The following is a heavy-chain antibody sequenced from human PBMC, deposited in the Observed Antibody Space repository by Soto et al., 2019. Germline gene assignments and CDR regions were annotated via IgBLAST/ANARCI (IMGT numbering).Heavy chain of an antibody. CDR3: ERVRAGDSSVLDY. D-gene: IGHD3-22*01. V-gene: IGHV3-33*01. Sequence: QVQLVESGGGVVQPGRSLRLSCAASGFTFSSYGIHWVRQAPGKGLEWVAVIWYDGSNKYYADSVKGRFTISRDNSKNTLYLQMNSLRDEDTAVYYCERVRAGDSSVLDYWGQGTLVTVSS. J-gene: IGHJ4*02. CDR2: IWYDGSNK. CDR1: GFTFSSYG.